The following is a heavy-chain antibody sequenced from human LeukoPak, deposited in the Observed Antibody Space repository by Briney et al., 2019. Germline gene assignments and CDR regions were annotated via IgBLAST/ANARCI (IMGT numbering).Heavy chain of an antibody. Sequence: GGSLRLSCAASGFTFSDYYMSWIRQAPGKGLEWVSYISSSGSTIYYADSVKGRFTISRDNARNSLYLQMNSLRAEDTAVYYCARAPGRGRYYFDYWGQGTLVTVSS. V-gene: IGHV3-11*01. CDR1: GFTFSDYY. J-gene: IGHJ4*02. CDR2: ISSSGSTI. CDR3: ARAPGRGRYYFDY. D-gene: IGHD3-10*01.